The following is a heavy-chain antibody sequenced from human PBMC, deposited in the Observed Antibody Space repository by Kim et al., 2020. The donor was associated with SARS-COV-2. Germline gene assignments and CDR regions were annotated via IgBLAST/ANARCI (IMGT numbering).Heavy chain of an antibody. Sequence: ASVKVSCKVSGYTLTELSMHWVRQAPGKGLEWMGGFDPEAGETIYAQKFQGRVTMTGDTSTDTAYMELSSLRSEDTAVYYCATGGGKYYDILTGYYKDSYYGMDVWGQGSTVTVSS. V-gene: IGHV1-24*01. D-gene: IGHD3-9*01. CDR1: GYTLTELS. CDR2: FDPEAGET. CDR3: ATGGGKYYDILTGYYKDSYYGMDV. J-gene: IGHJ6*02.